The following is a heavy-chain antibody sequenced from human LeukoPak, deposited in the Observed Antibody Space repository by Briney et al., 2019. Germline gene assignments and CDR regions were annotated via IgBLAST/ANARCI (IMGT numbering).Heavy chain of an antibody. V-gene: IGHV4-34*01. CDR3: ASAGDYYGFGSNWFDP. CDR2: INHSGST. CDR1: GGSFSGYY. Sequence: SETLSLTCAVYGGSFSGYYWSWIRQPPGKGLEWIGEINHSGSTNYNPSLKSRVTISVDTSKNQFSLKLSSVTAADTAVYYCASAGDYYGFGSNWFDPWGQGTLVTVSS. D-gene: IGHD3-10*01. J-gene: IGHJ5*02.